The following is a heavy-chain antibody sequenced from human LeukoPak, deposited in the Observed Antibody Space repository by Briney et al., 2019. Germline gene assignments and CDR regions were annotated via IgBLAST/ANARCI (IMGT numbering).Heavy chain of an antibody. V-gene: IGHV1-2*02. CDR2: INPNSGDT. CDR3: ARGGWELLYFDY. J-gene: IGHJ4*02. D-gene: IGHD1-26*01. CDR1: GYTFTSYG. Sequence: ASVKVSCKASGYTFTSYGISWVRQAPGQGLEWMGWINPNSGDTNYAQKFQGGVTMTRDTSISTAYMELSRLRSDDTAVYYCARGGWELLYFDYWGQGTLVTVSS.